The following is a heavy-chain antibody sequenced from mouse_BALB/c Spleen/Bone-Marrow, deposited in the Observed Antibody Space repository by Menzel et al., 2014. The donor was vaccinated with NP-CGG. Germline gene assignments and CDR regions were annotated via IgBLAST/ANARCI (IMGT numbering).Heavy chain of an antibody. V-gene: IGHV14-3*02. CDR3: ASATTATFYAMDY. Sequence: VQLQQSGAELVKPGASVKLSCTVSGFNIRDTYMHWVKQRPEQGLEWNGRIDPANGNTKYDPKFQGKATITADTSSNTAYLQLSSLTSGNTAVYYCASATTATFYAMDYWGQGTSVTVSS. CDR1: GFNIRDTY. CDR2: IDPANGNT. J-gene: IGHJ4*01. D-gene: IGHD1-2*01.